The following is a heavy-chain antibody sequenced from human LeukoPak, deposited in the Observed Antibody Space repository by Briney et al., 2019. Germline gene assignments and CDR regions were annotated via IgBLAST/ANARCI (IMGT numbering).Heavy chain of an antibody. V-gene: IGHV3-23*01. D-gene: IGHD6-13*01. J-gene: IGHJ4*02. CDR2: TSGSGGST. Sequence: GGSLRLSCAASGFTFSIYSLSWVRQAPGKGLEWVSATSGSGGSTYYADSVKGRFTISRDNSKNTLYLQMNSLRAEDTAVYYCAKRHLGSQSGWGQGTLVTVSS. CDR3: AKRHLGSQSG. CDR1: GFTFSIYS.